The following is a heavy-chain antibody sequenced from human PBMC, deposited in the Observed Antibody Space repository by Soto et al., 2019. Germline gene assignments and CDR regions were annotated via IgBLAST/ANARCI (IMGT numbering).Heavy chain of an antibody. J-gene: IGHJ4*02. CDR2: IYHSGST. CDR3: ARAHCSGGSCYLVN. D-gene: IGHD2-15*01. Sequence: LRETLSLTCAVSGGSISSSNWWSWVRQPPGKGLEWIGEIYHSGSTNYNPSLKSRVTISVDKSKNQFSLKLSSVTAADTAVYYCARAHCSGGSCYLVNWGQGTLVTVSS. V-gene: IGHV4-4*02. CDR1: GGSISSSNW.